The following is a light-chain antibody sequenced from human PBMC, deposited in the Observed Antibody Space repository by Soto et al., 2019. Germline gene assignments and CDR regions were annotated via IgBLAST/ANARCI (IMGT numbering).Light chain of an antibody. CDR2: NAS. CDR1: QSVGSY. J-gene: IGKJ5*01. CDR3: QQRRNWPPVT. V-gene: IGKV3-11*01. Sequence: EIVLTQSPATLSLSPGERATLSCRASQSVGSYLAWYQHKPGQSPRLLIYNASNRATGIPARFSGSGSGTDFTLTISSLEPEDFAVYYCQQRRNWPPVTFGQGTRLEIK.